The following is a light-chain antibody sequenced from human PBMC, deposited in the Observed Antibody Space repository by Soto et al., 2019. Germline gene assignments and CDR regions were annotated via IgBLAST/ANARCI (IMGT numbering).Light chain of an antibody. V-gene: IGKV3-11*01. CDR3: QQRSNWLT. CDR1: QSVSTY. Sequence: EIVLTQSPATLSLSPGERATLSCRASQSVSTYLAWYQQKPGQAPRLLIYDASNRATGIPARFSGSGSGTDFPLTIISLEPEVFAVYYSQQRSNWLTFGGGTTVEIK. CDR2: DAS. J-gene: IGKJ4*01.